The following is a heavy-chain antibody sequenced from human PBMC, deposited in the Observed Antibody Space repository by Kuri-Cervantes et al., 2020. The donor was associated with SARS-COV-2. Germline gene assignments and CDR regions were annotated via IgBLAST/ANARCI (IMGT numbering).Heavy chain of an antibody. CDR2: IYYSGST. CDR1: GGSISSSSYY. D-gene: IGHD3-3*01. J-gene: IGHJ4*02. Sequence: SETLSLTCTVSGGSISSSSYYWGWIRQPPGKGLEWIGSIYYSGSTYYNPSLKSRVTISVDTSKNQFSLKLSSVTAADTAVYYSARMYYDFWSGYYKYYFDYWGQGTLVTVSS. CDR3: ARMYYDFWSGYYKYYFDY. V-gene: IGHV4-39*07.